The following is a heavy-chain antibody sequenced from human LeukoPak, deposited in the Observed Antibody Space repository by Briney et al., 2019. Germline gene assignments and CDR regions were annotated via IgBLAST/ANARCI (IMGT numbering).Heavy chain of an antibody. Sequence: GGSLRLSCAASGFTFSIYWMHWVRQAPGKGLVWVSHINSDGSSTTYADSVKGRFTISRDNAKNTLYLQMNSLRAEDTAVYFCARDRQYGVDYWGQGTLVTVSS. V-gene: IGHV3-74*01. CDR3: ARDRQYGVDY. CDR2: INSDGSST. J-gene: IGHJ4*02. CDR1: GFTFSIYW. D-gene: IGHD4/OR15-4a*01.